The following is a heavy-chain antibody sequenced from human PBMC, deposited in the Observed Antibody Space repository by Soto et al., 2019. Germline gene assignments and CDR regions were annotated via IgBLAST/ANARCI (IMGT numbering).Heavy chain of an antibody. J-gene: IGHJ5*02. Sequence: PSETLSLTCAFYVVSFSGYYWSCIRQPPGKWLEWIGEINHSGSTNYNPSLKSRVTISVDTSKKQFSLKLSSVTAADTAVYYCARGVTFYYDSSGYYNNYFEPLGQGTLVNVSS. V-gene: IGHV4-34*01. D-gene: IGHD3-22*01. CDR1: VVSFSGYY. CDR3: ARGVTFYYDSSGYYNNYFEP. CDR2: INHSGST.